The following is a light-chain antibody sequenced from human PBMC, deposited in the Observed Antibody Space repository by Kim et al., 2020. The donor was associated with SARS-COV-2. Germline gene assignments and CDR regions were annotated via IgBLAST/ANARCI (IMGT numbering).Light chain of an antibody. Sequence: ETVMTQSPATLSVSPGERATLSCRASQSISNTLAWYQQIPGQAPRLLISGASTRATGIPARFTGSGSGTEFTLTISSLQSEDSAVYYCQQYNNWPITFGGGTKVDIK. CDR3: QQYNNWPIT. J-gene: IGKJ4*01. CDR1: QSISNT. CDR2: GAS. V-gene: IGKV3-15*01.